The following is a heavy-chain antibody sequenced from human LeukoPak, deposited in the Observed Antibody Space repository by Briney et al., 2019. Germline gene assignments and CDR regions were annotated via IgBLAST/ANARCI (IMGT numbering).Heavy chain of an antibody. D-gene: IGHD3-9*01. CDR3: ASLPTETGYYY. V-gene: IGHV4-39*01. Sequence: PGGSLRLSCAASGFTFSSFAMNWVRQPPGKGLEWIGSIYYSGSTYYNPSLKSRVTISVDTSKNQFSLKLSSVTAADTAVYYCASLPTETGYYYWGQGTLVTVSS. CDR1: GFTFSSFA. J-gene: IGHJ4*02. CDR2: IYYSGST.